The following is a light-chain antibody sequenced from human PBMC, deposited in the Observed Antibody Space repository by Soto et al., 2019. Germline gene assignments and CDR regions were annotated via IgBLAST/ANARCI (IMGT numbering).Light chain of an antibody. J-gene: IGKJ2*01. Sequence: DIVMTQSPDSLAVSLGERATIKCKSSQSVLSSSNNKNYLAWYQQKPGQPPKLLIYWASTRESGVPDRFSGGGSGTDFTLTISSLQAEDVAVYYCQQCYSTPYTFGQGTKLEIK. CDR2: WAS. CDR1: QSVLSSSNNKNY. V-gene: IGKV4-1*01. CDR3: QQCYSTPYT.